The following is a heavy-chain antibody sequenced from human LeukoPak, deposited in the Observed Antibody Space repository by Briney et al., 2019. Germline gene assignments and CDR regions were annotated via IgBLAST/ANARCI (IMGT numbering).Heavy chain of an antibody. D-gene: IGHD3-10*01. J-gene: IGHJ4*02. CDR3: AREDAMGRGVPYY. CDR1: GFTFRTYA. V-gene: IGHV3-23*01. Sequence: GGSLRLSCAASGFTFRTYAMTWVRQAPGKGLEWVSAIGPSGRSTYYADSVRGRFTISRDNSKNTLYLQMNSLRAEDTAMYYCAREDAMGRGVPYYWGQGTLVTVSS. CDR2: IGPSGRST.